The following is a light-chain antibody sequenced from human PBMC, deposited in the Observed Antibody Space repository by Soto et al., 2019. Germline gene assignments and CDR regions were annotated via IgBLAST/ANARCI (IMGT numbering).Light chain of an antibody. J-gene: IGKJ4*01. V-gene: IGKV3-20*01. CDR3: QQFGSTP. Sequence: IVLTQSPGTLSLSPGERATLSCRASQNVNNYLAWYQYKPGQAPRLLIYGVSSRATGIPDRFSGSGSGTDFSLTISRLEPEDFAMYYCQQFGSTPFGGGTKVEI. CDR2: GVS. CDR1: QNVNNY.